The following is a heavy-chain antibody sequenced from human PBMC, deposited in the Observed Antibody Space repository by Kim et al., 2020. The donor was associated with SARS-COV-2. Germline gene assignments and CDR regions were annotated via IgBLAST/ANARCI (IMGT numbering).Heavy chain of an antibody. D-gene: IGHD6-19*01. CDR3: ARKGAQWYDAIDF. J-gene: IGHJ3*01. CDR1: GFTFSSYW. Sequence: GGSLRLSCAASGFTFSSYWMYWVRQGPGKGLVWVSRVNSAGSSTSYADAVKGRFTISRDNAKNTVYLEMNSLRGEDTAVYYCARKGAQWYDAIDFWGQGTMVTVSS. V-gene: IGHV3-74*01. CDR2: VNSAGSST.